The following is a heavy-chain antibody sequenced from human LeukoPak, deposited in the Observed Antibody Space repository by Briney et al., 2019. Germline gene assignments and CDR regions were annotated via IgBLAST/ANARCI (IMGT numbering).Heavy chain of an antibody. Sequence: PGRSLRLSCAASGFTFSSYAMHWVRQAPGKGLEWVAVISYDGSNKYYADSVKGRFTISRDNSKNTLYLQMNSLRAEDTAVYYCARVAARDIVVVVAPLDPWGQGTLVTVSS. CDR1: GFTFSSYA. CDR3: ARVAARDIVVVVAPLDP. V-gene: IGHV3-30*04. D-gene: IGHD2-15*01. CDR2: ISYDGSNK. J-gene: IGHJ5*02.